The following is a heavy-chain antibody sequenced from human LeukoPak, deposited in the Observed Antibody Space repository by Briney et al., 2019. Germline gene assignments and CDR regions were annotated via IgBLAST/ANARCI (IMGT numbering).Heavy chain of an antibody. Sequence: ASVKVSCKASGGTFSSYAISWVRQAPGQGLEWMGRIIPILGIANYAQKFQGRVTITADKSTSTAYMELSSLRSEDTAVYYCARGNGSGSRKRNFDYWGQGTLVTVSS. CDR1: GGTFSSYA. D-gene: IGHD3-10*01. V-gene: IGHV1-69*04. J-gene: IGHJ4*02. CDR2: IIPILGIA. CDR3: ARGNGSGSRKRNFDY.